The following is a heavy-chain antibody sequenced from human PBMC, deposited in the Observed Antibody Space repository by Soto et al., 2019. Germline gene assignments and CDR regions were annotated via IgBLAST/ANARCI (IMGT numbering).Heavy chain of an antibody. J-gene: IGHJ6*02. CDR2: IYYSGST. D-gene: IGHD1-7*01. V-gene: IGHV4-59*01. Sequence: KPSETLSLTCTVSGGSISSYYWSWIRQPPGKGLEWIGYIYYSGSTNYNPSLKSRVTISVDTSKNQFSLKLSSVTAADTAVYYCARDLSLELTPLYYYYGMDVWGQGTTVTVSS. CDR3: ARDLSLELTPLYYYYGMDV. CDR1: GGSISSYY.